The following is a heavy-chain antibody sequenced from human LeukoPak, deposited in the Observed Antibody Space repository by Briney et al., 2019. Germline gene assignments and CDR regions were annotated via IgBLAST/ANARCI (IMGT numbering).Heavy chain of an antibody. V-gene: IGHV3-23*01. CDR3: ANACPGYNSRSNYYYGMDV. CDR2: VSGSGGTT. J-gene: IGHJ6*02. CDR1: GFIFSTYG. Sequence: GGSLRLSCAASGFIFSTYGMRWVRQAPGKGLEWVSAVSGSGGTTFYADSGKGRFTISRDNSKNTLYLQMNSLRAEDTAAYYCANACPGYNSRSNYYYGMDVWGQGTTVTVSS. D-gene: IGHD3-10*01.